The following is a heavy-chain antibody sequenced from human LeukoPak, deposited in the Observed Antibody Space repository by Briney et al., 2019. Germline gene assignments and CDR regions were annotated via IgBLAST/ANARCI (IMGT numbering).Heavy chain of an antibody. J-gene: IGHJ4*02. D-gene: IGHD6-13*01. CDR1: GYTFTNYA. V-gene: IGHV1-3*01. CDR2: INAGNGNT. CDR3: ARGPIAAVAFFDY. Sequence: ASVKVSCKASGYTFTNYAIHWVRQAPGQRREWMGWINAGNGNTKYLQRFQGRVTTTRDTSASTAYMELSSLRYEDRAVFYCARGPIAAVAFFDYWGQGTLVSVSS.